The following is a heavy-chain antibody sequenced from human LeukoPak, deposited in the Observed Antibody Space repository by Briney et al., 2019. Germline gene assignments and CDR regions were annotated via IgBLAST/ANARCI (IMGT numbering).Heavy chain of an antibody. D-gene: IGHD6-19*01. V-gene: IGHV3-23*01. CDR1: GFNFRSYA. CDR3: ARDSPLKGYNSGWATNSFDF. CDR2: VTGGAVAT. J-gene: IGHJ4*02. Sequence: GGSLRLSCAASGFNFRSYAMSWVRQAPGKGLEWVSTVTGGAVATYYADSVRGRHTISRDNSKNTLYLQMNSLRAEDTAVYYCARDSPLKGYNSGWATNSFDFWGQGALVTVSS.